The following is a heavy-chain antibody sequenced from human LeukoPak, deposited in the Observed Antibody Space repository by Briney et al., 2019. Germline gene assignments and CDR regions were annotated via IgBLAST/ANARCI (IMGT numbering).Heavy chain of an antibody. CDR1: GFTFSSYA. V-gene: IGHV3-30-3*01. CDR3: ARPPSSSSWYSGPYYFAS. CDR2: ISYEGSNK. Sequence: AGGSLRLSCAASGFTFSSYAMHWVRQAPGKGREWVAVISYEGSNKYYADSVKGRFTISRDNSKNTLYLQMNSLRAEDTAVYYCARPPSSSSWYSGPYYFASWGPGTPVTASS. D-gene: IGHD6-13*01. J-gene: IGHJ4*02.